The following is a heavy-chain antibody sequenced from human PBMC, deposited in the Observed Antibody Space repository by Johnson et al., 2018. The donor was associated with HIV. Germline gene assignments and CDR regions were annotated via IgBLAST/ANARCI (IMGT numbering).Heavy chain of an antibody. Sequence: VQLVESGGVVVQPGGSLRLSCAASGFTFDDYAMHWVRQAPGKGLEWVSVISWDGGSTYYADSVKGRFTISRDNSKNSLYLQMNRLRVEDTALYYCAKDTRMTTVTPGALNIWGQGTMVTVSS. D-gene: IGHD4-11*01. CDR3: AKDTRMTTVTPGALNI. J-gene: IGHJ3*02. CDR1: GFTFDDYA. CDR2: ISWDGGST. V-gene: IGHV3-43D*03.